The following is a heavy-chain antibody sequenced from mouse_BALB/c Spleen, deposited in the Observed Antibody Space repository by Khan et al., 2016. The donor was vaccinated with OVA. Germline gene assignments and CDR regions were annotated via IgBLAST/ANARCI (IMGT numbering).Heavy chain of an antibody. V-gene: IGHV14-3*02. J-gene: IGHJ1*01. CDR1: GFNIKDTY. D-gene: IGHD2-3*01. Sequence: VQLKQSGAELVKPGASVKLSCTASGFNIKDTYLHWVKQRPEQGLEWIGRIAPANGNTQYDPKFQGKAAITSDTSSNTSYLQLNSLTSEDTAVDYCARPSYDPRAFEVWGAGTTVTVSS. CDR3: ARPSYDPRAFEV. CDR2: IAPANGNT.